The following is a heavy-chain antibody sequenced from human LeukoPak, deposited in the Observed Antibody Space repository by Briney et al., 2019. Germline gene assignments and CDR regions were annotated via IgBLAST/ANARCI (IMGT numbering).Heavy chain of an antibody. Sequence: SETLSLTCIVSGGSISSSLYYWGWIRQPPGEGLEWLGTIYYGGTTYYNPSLKSRVTISVDTSRNQFSLRLTSVTAADTAVYYCAREFGGTYYSQFDYWGQGTLVTVSS. J-gene: IGHJ4*02. CDR1: GGSISSSLYY. CDR2: IYYGGTT. D-gene: IGHD1-26*01. CDR3: AREFGGTYYSQFDY. V-gene: IGHV4-39*07.